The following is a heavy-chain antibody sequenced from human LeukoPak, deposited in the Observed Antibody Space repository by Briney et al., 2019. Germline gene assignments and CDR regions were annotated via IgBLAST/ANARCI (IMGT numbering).Heavy chain of an antibody. J-gene: IGHJ6*02. CDR1: GFTFRSHW. CDR2: ISGSGGGT. V-gene: IGHV3-23*01. Sequence: GGSLRLSCAASGFTFRSHWMHWVRQAPGKGLEWVSAISGSGGGTYYADSVKGRFTISRDNSKNTLYLQMNSLRAEDTAVYYCAKGRYGMDVWGQGTTVTVSS. CDR3: AKGRYGMDV.